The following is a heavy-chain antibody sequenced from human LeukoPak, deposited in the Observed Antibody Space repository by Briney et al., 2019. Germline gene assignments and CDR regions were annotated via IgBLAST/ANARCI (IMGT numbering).Heavy chain of an antibody. J-gene: IGHJ4*02. Sequence: ASVKVSCKASGYTFTSYDINWVRQATGQGLEWMGWMNPNSGNTGYAQKFQGRVTMTRNTSISTAYMELSSLRSEDTAVYYCARPRTPLYYDSSGYDFDYWGQGTLVTVSS. D-gene: IGHD3-22*01. CDR3: ARPRTPLYYDSSGYDFDY. V-gene: IGHV1-8*01. CDR2: MNPNSGNT. CDR1: GYTFTSYD.